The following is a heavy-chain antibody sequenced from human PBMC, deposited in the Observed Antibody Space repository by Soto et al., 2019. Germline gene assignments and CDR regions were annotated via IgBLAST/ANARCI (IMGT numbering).Heavy chain of an antibody. J-gene: IGHJ4*02. CDR1: GFTFSTYS. Sequence: EVQLVESGGGLVQPGGSLRLSCAASGFTFSTYSMNWVRQAPGKGLEWVSYISSSSSTIYYADSVKGRFTISRDNAKKSLYLQMNSLRDEDTAVYYCARGGQDGGGYGDYWGQGTLVTVSS. CDR3: ARGGQDGGGYGDY. D-gene: IGHD5-12*01. V-gene: IGHV3-48*02. CDR2: ISSSSSTI.